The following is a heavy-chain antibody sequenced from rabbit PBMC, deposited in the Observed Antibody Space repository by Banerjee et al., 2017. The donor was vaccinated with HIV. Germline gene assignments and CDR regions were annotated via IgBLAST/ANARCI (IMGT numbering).Heavy chain of an antibody. CDR2: INAVTGRP. CDR3: TRDGAGGSYFAL. V-gene: IGHV1S45*01. Sequence: SGGGLVKPEGSLKLSCTASGFPFSNKAVMCWVRQAPGKGLEWIACINAVTGRPVYASWAKGRFTFSKTSSTTVTLRMTSLTAADTATYFCTRDGAGGSYFALWGPGTLVTVS. CDR1: GFPFSNKAV. D-gene: IGHD8-1*01. J-gene: IGHJ6*01.